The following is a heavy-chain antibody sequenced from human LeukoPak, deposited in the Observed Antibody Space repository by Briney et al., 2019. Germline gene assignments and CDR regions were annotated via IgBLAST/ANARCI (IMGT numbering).Heavy chain of an antibody. CDR1: GFTFSSYS. CDR2: ISSSSSTI. CDR3: ARVGELDY. Sequence: AGGSLRLSCAASGFTFSSYSMNWVRQAPGKGLEWVSYISSSSSTIYYADSVKGRFTISRDNAQNSVYLQMNSLRDEDTALYYCARVGELDYWGQGTLVTVSS. D-gene: IGHD1-26*01. J-gene: IGHJ4*02. V-gene: IGHV3-48*02.